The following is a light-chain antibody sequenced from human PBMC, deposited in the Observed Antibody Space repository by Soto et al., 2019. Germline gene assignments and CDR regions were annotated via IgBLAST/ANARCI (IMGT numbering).Light chain of an antibody. V-gene: IGKV1-39*01. CDR2: AAS. Sequence: DIPMTQSPSSLSASVGDTVTITCRASQSISVHLNWYQQNPGKVTKLLIYAASNLHSGVPSRFSGSGSETDFALTISSLQPEDFATYYCQQSFITPYTFGQGTRLEIK. CDR1: QSISVH. CDR3: QQSFITPYT. J-gene: IGKJ2*01.